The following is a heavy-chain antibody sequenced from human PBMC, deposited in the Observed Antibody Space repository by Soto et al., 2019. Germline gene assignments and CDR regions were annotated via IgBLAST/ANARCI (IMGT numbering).Heavy chain of an antibody. CDR2: INPSGGST. Sequence: QVQLGQSGAEVKKPGAPLKVSCKASGYTFTGSYMHRVRQPPGQGLEGMGTINPSGGSTSYAQKFQGRVTMTRDTSTSTVYMELSSLRSEDTAVYYCARSLDILTGYYWPPFDYWGQGTLVTVSS. CDR1: GYTFTGSY. V-gene: IGHV1-46*01. D-gene: IGHD3-9*01. J-gene: IGHJ4*02. CDR3: ARSLDILTGYYWPPFDY.